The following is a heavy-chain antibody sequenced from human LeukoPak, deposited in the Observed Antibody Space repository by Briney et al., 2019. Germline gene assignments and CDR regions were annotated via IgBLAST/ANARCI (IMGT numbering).Heavy chain of an antibody. J-gene: IGHJ4*02. CDR2: ISGSGGAT. CDR3: AKGYDVESFCKPGYFDS. V-gene: IGHV3-23*01. CDR1: GFRFSDYV. Sequence: PGGSLRLSCAASGFRFSDYVISWVRQAPEKGLEWVSGISGSGGATYYADSVKGRFTISRDNSKNTLHLQMNSLRAEDTARYYCAKGYDVESFCKPGYFDSWGQGTQVTVSS. D-gene: IGHD3-22*01.